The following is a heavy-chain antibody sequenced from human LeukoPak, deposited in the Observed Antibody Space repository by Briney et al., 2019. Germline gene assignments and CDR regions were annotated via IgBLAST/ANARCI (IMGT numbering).Heavy chain of an antibody. Sequence: ASVKVSCKASGYTFTSYGISWVRQAPGQGLEWMGWISAYNGNTNYAQKLQGRVTMTTDTPTSTAYMELRSLRSDDTAVYYCARVRDGIIVVVPAASLDYWGQGTLVTVSS. CDR2: ISAYNGNT. D-gene: IGHD2-2*01. J-gene: IGHJ4*02. CDR1: GYTFTSYG. CDR3: ARVRDGIIVVVPAASLDY. V-gene: IGHV1-18*01.